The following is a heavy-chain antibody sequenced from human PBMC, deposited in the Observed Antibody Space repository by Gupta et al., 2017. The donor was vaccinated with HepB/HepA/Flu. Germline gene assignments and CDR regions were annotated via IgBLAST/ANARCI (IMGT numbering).Heavy chain of an antibody. Sequence: EVQLLESGGGLVQPGGSLRLSCAASGITLSSNAMSWVRQAPGKGLEWVSVISGSGGNTYYADAGKGRFTISRDNSKNTLYLQMNKLRVEDTAVYYCAKDQRPRFGGYFDCWGQGTLVTVSS. J-gene: IGHJ4*02. V-gene: IGHV3-23*01. D-gene: IGHD3-10*01. CDR3: AKDQRPRFGGYFDC. CDR2: ISGSGGNT. CDR1: GITLSSNA.